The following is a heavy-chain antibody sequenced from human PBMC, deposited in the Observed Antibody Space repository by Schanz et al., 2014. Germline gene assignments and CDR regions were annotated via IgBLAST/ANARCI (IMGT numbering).Heavy chain of an antibody. Sequence: QVQLVESGGGVVQPGGSLRLSCAASGFTFDPYAMHWLRQSPGKGLEWVSVIYSDGRTYYGDSVKGRFTISRDNSKNTLYLQMNSLRDEDTAMYYCAKRCSSTSCSHGAFDIWGQGTMVTVSS. CDR1: GFTFDPYA. CDR3: AKRCSSTSCSHGAFDI. CDR2: IYSDGRT. D-gene: IGHD2-2*01. V-gene: IGHV3-NL1*01. J-gene: IGHJ3*02.